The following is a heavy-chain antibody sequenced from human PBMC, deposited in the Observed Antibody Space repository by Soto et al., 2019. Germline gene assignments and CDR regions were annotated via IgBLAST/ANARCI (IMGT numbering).Heavy chain of an antibody. CDR3: ARGLYSSSWYGGYYFDY. V-gene: IGHV4-34*01. J-gene: IGHJ4*02. Sequence: PSETMSLTCAVYGGSFSGYYWSWIRQPPGKGLEWIGEINHSGSTNYNPSLKSRVTISVDTSKNQFSLKLSSVTAADTAVYYCARGLYSSSWYGGYYFDYWGQGTLVTVSS. D-gene: IGHD6-13*01. CDR1: GGSFSGYY. CDR2: INHSGST.